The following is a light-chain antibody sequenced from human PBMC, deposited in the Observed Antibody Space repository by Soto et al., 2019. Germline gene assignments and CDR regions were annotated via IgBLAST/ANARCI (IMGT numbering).Light chain of an antibody. CDR1: SSNVGKNI. CDR3: AAWDDGRNDLYV. V-gene: IGLV1-44*01. CDR2: STD. Sequence: HSALTQPPSASGTPGQPVTISCSGSSSNVGKNIVNWYQQVPGTAPKLLIYSTDQRPSGVPDRFSGSKSGTSASLAISGLQSEDEADYYCAAWDDGRNDLYVIGSGTKVTVL. J-gene: IGLJ1*01.